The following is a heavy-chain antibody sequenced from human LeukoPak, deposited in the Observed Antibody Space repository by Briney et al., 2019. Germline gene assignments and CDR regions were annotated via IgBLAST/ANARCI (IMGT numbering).Heavy chain of an antibody. V-gene: IGHV1-2*02. CDR1: GYTFTDYY. D-gene: IGHD1-1*01. J-gene: IGHJ4*02. CDR3: ARDGQGSGKTYDY. Sequence: ASVKVSCKASGYTFTDYYMHWVRQAPGQGLERMGWINPKSGSTNYAQQYQGGVTMTRDTSIRTAYMELSSLRPDDTAVYFCARDGQGSGKTYDYWGQGTLVTVSS. CDR2: INPKSGST.